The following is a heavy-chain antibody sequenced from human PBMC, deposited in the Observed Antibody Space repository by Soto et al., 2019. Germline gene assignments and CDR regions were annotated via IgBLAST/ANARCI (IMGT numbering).Heavy chain of an antibody. CDR1: GFIFSSYA. CDR3: VRGDNWNDEASDY. D-gene: IGHD1-1*01. V-gene: IGHV3-23*01. Sequence: GGSLRLSCAASGFIFSSYALSWVRQAPGKGLEWVSAISGSGTTTYYADSVKGRFTISRDNSKNTVYLQMNSLRAEDTAVYYCVRGDNWNDEASDYWGQGTLVTVSS. J-gene: IGHJ4*02. CDR2: ISGSGTTT.